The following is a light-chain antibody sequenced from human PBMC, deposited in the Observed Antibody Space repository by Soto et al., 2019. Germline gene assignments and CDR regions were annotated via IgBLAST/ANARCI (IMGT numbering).Light chain of an antibody. CDR1: QGISSY. V-gene: IGKV1-9*01. CDR3: QQLNSYPRT. CDR2: AAS. Sequence: IQLPQTTSFLSASVGARVTITCRASQGISSYLAWYQQKPGKAPKLLIYAASTLQSGVPSRFSGSGSGTEFTLTISSLQPEDFATYYCQQLNSYPRTFGQGTKVDIK. J-gene: IGKJ1*01.